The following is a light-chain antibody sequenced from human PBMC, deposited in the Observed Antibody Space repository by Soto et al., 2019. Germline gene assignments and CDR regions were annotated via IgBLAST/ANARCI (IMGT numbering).Light chain of an antibody. CDR2: AAS. J-gene: IGKJ2*01. CDR3: QQSYSTPRI. Sequence: DIQMTQSPSSRSASVGDRVTITCRASQNIDYYLNWYQQKPGKAPKLLISAASSLESGVPSRFSGSGSGIDFTLTISSLQPEDCATYYCQQSYSTPRIFGQGTRLEIK. V-gene: IGKV1-39*01. CDR1: QNIDYY.